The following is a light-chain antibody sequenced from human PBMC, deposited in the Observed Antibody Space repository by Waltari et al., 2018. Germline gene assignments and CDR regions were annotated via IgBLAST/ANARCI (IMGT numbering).Light chain of an antibody. CDR2: VNNDGSH. CDR3: QTWDTGIVL. V-gene: IGLV4-69*01. Sequence: QPLLTQSPSASASLGASVTLTCTLSDGHSNYAIAWHQQQPGKGPRYLQKVNNDGSHNKGDGIPDRFSGSSSGTERYLTISSLQSDDEADYFCQTWDTGIVLFGGGTRLTVL. CDR1: DGHSNYA. J-gene: IGLJ2*01.